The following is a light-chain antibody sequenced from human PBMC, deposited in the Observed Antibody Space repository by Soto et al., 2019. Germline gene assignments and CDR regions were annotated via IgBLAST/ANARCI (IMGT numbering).Light chain of an antibody. CDR2: QDS. Sequence: SYELTQPPSVSVSPGQTASITCSGDKLGNKYVCWYQQKPGQSPVLVIFQDSKRPSGIPERFSGSNSGNTATLTISGTQAMDEADYYCQAWDSSTVVFGGGTKLTVL. J-gene: IGLJ2*01. CDR1: KLGNKY. CDR3: QAWDSSTVV. V-gene: IGLV3-1*01.